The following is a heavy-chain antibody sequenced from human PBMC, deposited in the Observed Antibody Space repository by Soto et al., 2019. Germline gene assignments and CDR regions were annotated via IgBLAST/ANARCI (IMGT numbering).Heavy chain of an antibody. Sequence: PSETLSLTCTVSGGSISSSSYYWGWIRQPPGKGLEWIGGIYYSGSTYYNPSLKSRVTISVDTSKNQFSLKLSSVTAADTAVYYCARGGWFGETTVFDPWGQGTLVTVSS. CDR2: IYYSGST. CDR3: ARGGWFGETTVFDP. CDR1: GGSISSSSYY. V-gene: IGHV4-39*01. J-gene: IGHJ5*02. D-gene: IGHD3-10*01.